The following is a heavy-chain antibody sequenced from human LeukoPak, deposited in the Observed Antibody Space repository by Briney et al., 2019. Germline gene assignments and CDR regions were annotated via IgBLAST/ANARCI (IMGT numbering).Heavy chain of an antibody. D-gene: IGHD2-15*01. Sequence: GESVRLSCAASGFTFSDYYMSWLRQAPGKGLEWGSYLSSSGSTIYYADSVKGRFTISRDNAKNSLYLQMNSLRAEDTAVYYCAIDQRIYYYYGMDVWGQGTTVTVSS. CDR3: AIDQRIYYYYGMDV. V-gene: IGHV3-11*01. CDR1: GFTFSDYY. J-gene: IGHJ6*02. CDR2: LSSSGSTI.